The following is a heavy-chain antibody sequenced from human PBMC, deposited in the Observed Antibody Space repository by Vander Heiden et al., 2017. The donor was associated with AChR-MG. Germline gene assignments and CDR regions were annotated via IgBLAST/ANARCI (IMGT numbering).Heavy chain of an antibody. CDR1: GSTFSSYA. J-gene: IGHJ4*02. Sequence: EVQLLASGGALVQLGGSLRLSCAAPGSTFSSYAMSWVRQAPGKGLEWVSAISGSGGSTYYADSVKGRFTISRDNSKNTLYLQMNSLRAEDTAVYYCAKETVTPVEGPYYFDYWGQGTLVTVSS. CDR2: ISGSGGST. CDR3: AKETVTPVEGPYYFDY. D-gene: IGHD4-4*01. V-gene: IGHV3-23*01.